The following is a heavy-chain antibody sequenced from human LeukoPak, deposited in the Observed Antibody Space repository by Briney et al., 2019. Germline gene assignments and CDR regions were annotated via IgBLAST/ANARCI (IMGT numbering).Heavy chain of an antibody. Sequence: PPGGSLRLSCAASGFPVSSNYMSWVRQAPGKGLEWVSVIYSGGSTYYADSVKGRFNISRDNSKNTLYLQMNSLRAEDTAVYYCARHLIVGATEGAFDIWGQGTMVTVSS. CDR3: ARHLIVGATEGAFDI. D-gene: IGHD1-26*01. V-gene: IGHV3-66*02. CDR2: IYSGGST. CDR1: GFPVSSNY. J-gene: IGHJ3*02.